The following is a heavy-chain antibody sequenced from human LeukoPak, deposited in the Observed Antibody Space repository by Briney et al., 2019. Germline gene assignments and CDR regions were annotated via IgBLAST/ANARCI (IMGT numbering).Heavy chain of an antibody. V-gene: IGHV4-34*01. Sequence: PSETLSLTCTVSGGSFSGYYWSWIRQPPGRGLEWIGEINHSGSTNYNPSLKSRVTISVDTSKNQFSLKLSSVTAADTAVYYCARNGIVGAERDNWFDPWGQGTLVTVSS. J-gene: IGHJ5*02. D-gene: IGHD1-26*01. CDR2: INHSGST. CDR3: ARNGIVGAERDNWFDP. CDR1: GGSFSGYY.